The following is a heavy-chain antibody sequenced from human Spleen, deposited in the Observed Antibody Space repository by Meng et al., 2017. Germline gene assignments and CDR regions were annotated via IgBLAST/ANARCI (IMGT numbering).Heavy chain of an antibody. V-gene: IGHV4-39*01. J-gene: IGHJ5*02. CDR2: IGHSGIT. CDR3: VRSSGWVRTGFDP. Sequence: QPQLHESGRGLVTPWDALSLICSVSGRPISTSGYYWGWIRQPRGKGLEWIGSIGHSGITYYTPSLKSRVTVSIYTSTSQFSLKLTPVNAADPAVYYCVRSSGWVRTGFDPWGQGTLVTVSS. D-gene: IGHD6-19*01. CDR1: GRPISTSGYY.